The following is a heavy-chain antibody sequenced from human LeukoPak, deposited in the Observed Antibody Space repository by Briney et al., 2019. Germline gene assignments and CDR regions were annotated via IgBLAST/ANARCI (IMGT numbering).Heavy chain of an antibody. V-gene: IGHV4-61*02. J-gene: IGHJ4*02. CDR2: IYTSGST. Sequence: SQTLSLTCTVSGGSISSGSYYWSWIRQPAGKGLEWIGRIYTSGSTNYNPSLKSRVTISVDTSKNQFSLKLSSVTAADTAVYYCARDGLYCSGGSCYPYYFDYWGQGTLVTVSS. CDR1: GGSISSGSYY. D-gene: IGHD2-15*01. CDR3: ARDGLYCSGGSCYPYYFDY.